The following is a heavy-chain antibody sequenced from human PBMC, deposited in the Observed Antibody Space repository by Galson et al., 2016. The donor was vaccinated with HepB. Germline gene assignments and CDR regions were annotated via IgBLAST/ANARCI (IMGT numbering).Heavy chain of an antibody. CDR1: GFSFGEYI. J-gene: IGHJ4*02. D-gene: IGHD2-2*01. Sequence: SLRLSCAASGFSFGEYIMSWFRQAPGKGLEWVGFIRSKAYGGTTEYAASVKGRFTISRDDSKHIVYLQMNSPKTEDTAVYHCTSDLEGSVQCSSTTCHAFDYWGQGIVVTVSS. CDR2: IRSKAYGGTT. V-gene: IGHV3-49*03. CDR3: TSDLEGSVQCSSTTCHAFDY.